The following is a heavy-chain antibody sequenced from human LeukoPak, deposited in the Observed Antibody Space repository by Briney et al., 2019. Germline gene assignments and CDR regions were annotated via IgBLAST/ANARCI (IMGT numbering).Heavy chain of an antibody. J-gene: IGHJ4*02. V-gene: IGHV4-59*01. CDR2: IYYSGST. Sequence: SETLSLTCTVSGGSISSYYWSWIRQPPGKGLEWIGYIYYSGSTNYNPSLKSRVTISVDTSKNQFSLKLSSVTAADTAVYYCARARRAGIAVAGTLFDYWGQGTLVTVSS. CDR3: ARARRAGIAVAGTLFDY. D-gene: IGHD6-19*01. CDR1: GGSISSYY.